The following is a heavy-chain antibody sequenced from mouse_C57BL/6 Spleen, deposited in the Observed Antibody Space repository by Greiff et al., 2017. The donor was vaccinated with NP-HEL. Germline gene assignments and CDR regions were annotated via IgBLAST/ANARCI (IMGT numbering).Heavy chain of an antibody. CDR3: ARQGPGYYAMDY. CDR2: INPNNGGT. CDR1: GYTFTDYY. Sequence: EVQLQQSGPELVKPGASVKISCKASGYTFTDYYMNWVKQSHGKSLEWIGDINPNNGGTSYNQKFKGKATLTVDKSSSTAYMELRSLTSEDSAVYYCARQGPGYYAMDYWGQGTSVTVSS. D-gene: IGHD3-3*01. J-gene: IGHJ4*01. V-gene: IGHV1-26*01.